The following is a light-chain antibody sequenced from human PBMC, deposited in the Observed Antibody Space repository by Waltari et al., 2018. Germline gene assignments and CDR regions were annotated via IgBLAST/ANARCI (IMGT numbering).Light chain of an antibody. CDR1: QSVLYSSNNKNY. Sequence: DIVMTQSPDSLAVSLGERASINCKSSQSVLYSSNNKNYLAWYQQRPGQPPKLLIYCASTRESGVPDRFSGSGSGTDFTLTISSLLAEDVAVYYCQQYYAIPRTFGQGTKVEIK. J-gene: IGKJ1*01. CDR3: QQYYAIPRT. V-gene: IGKV4-1*01. CDR2: CAS.